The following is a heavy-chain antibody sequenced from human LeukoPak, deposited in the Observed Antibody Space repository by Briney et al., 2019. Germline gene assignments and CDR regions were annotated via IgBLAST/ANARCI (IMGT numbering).Heavy chain of an antibody. D-gene: IGHD3-3*01. CDR1: GFTFSSYA. J-gene: IGHJ4*02. CDR2: ISGSGGST. V-gene: IGHV3-23*01. Sequence: GGSLRLSCAASGFTFSSYAMSWVRQAPGKGLEWVSAISGSGGSTYYADSVKGRFTISRDNSKNTLYLQMNSLRAEDTAVYYCAKDQGLDFWSGYYKTEGYFDYWGQGTLVTVSS. CDR3: AKDQGLDFWSGYYKTEGYFDY.